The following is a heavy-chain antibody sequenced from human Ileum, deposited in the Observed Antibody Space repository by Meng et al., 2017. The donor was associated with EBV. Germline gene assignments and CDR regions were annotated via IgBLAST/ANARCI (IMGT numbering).Heavy chain of an antibody. Sequence: QVTVVGSGGVVAQPWRALLLSCIAPGFIFSNYAMHWVRQAPGKGLEWVAVMSNDGNTKEYADSVKGRFTISRYNSKNEVYLQMNSLRGEDTALYYCLRESDDGGSYYAYWGQGTLVTVSS. CDR1: GFIFSNYA. V-gene: IGHV3-30*14. D-gene: IGHD1-26*01. CDR3: LRESDDGGSYYAY. CDR2: MSNDGNTK. J-gene: IGHJ4*02.